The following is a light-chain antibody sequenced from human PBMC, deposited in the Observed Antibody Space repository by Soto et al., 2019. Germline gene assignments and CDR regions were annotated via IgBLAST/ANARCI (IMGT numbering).Light chain of an antibody. V-gene: IGLV1-51*01. CDR2: DIN. Sequence: QSVLTQPPSVSAAPGQKVTISCSGSSSNIGKNLVSWYQQLPGTAPKVLIYDINKRPSGIPDRFSGSKSDTSATLGITGLQTGDEGDYYCATWDSSLRAGLFGGGTKLTVL. J-gene: IGLJ2*01. CDR3: ATWDSSLRAGL. CDR1: SSNIGKNL.